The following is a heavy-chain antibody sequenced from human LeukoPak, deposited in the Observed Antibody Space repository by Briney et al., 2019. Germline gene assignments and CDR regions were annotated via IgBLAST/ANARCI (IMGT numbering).Heavy chain of an antibody. Sequence: PSETLSLTCTVSGGSISSSSYYWGWIRQPPGKGLEWIGSIYYSGSTNYNPSLKSRVTISVDTSKNQFSLKLSSVTAADTAVYYCARAREYYYGSDTGRFDPWGQGTLVTVSS. CDR2: IYYSGST. CDR3: ARAREYYYGSDTGRFDP. V-gene: IGHV4-39*07. J-gene: IGHJ5*02. D-gene: IGHD3-10*01. CDR1: GGSISSSSYY.